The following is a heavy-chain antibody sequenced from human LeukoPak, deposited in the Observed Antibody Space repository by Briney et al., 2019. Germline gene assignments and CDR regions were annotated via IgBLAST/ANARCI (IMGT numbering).Heavy chain of an antibody. J-gene: IGHJ4*02. V-gene: IGHV3-23*01. CDR3: AVGIAARALFDY. Sequence: HSGGSLRLSCAASGFTFSSYAMSWVRQAPGKGLEWVSAISGSGGSTYYADSVEGRFTISRDNSKNTLYLQMNSLRAEDTAVYYCAVGIAARALFDYWGQGTLVTVSS. CDR2: ISGSGGST. CDR1: GFTFSSYA. D-gene: IGHD6-6*01.